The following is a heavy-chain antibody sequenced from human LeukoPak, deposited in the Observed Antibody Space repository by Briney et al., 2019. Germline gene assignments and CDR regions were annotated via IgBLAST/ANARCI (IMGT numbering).Heavy chain of an antibody. Sequence: ASVEVSCKASGYTFTNYGLSWVRQAPGQGREWMGWISSFNGYTNYPQKLQGRVTMTTDTSTSTAYMELRSLRSDDTAVYYCARDGHRRYHYDSSGREDAFDVWGQGTMVTVSS. J-gene: IGHJ3*01. CDR2: ISSFNGYT. V-gene: IGHV1-18*01. CDR3: ARDGHRRYHYDSSGREDAFDV. D-gene: IGHD3-22*01. CDR1: GYTFTNYG.